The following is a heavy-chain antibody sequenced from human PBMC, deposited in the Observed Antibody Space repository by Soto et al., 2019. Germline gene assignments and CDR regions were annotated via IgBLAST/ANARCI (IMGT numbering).Heavy chain of an antibody. CDR1: GFTFSDYF. CDR2: ISGSGDNI. J-gene: IGHJ5*02. Sequence: QVHLVESGGGVVKPAGSLRLSCAASGFTFSDYFMSWIRQAPGKGLEWVSFISGSGDNIKYADSVKGRFTISRDNAKNSLYLQMNSLRDEDTAVYYCVRDSARIVVVPRVDGDNWFDPSGQGTLVTVSS. D-gene: IGHD2-2*01. CDR3: VRDSARIVVVPRVDGDNWFDP. V-gene: IGHV3-11*04.